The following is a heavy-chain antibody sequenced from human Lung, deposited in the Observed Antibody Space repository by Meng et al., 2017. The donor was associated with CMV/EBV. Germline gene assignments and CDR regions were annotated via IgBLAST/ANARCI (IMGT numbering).Heavy chain of an antibody. CDR1: GFTFSSYW. CDR3: ARELYYDAPVYYHYGMDV. CDR2: IISDGSNT. J-gene: IGHJ6*02. Sequence: GEXXKISCAASGFTFSSYWMHWVRQTPGKGLVWVSHIISDGSNTTYADSVKGRFTISRDNAKNMLYLQMNSLRAEDTAVYYCARELYYDAPVYYHYGMDVWXQGTXVTVSS. D-gene: IGHD3-22*01. V-gene: IGHV3-74*03.